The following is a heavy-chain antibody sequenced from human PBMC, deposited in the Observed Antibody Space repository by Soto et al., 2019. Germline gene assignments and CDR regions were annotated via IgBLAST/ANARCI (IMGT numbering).Heavy chain of an antibody. J-gene: IGHJ5*02. CDR2: IYYSGST. CDR3: ARGGDSSGYYPHSYNWFDP. CDR1: GGSISSGGYY. D-gene: IGHD3-22*01. V-gene: IGHV4-31*03. Sequence: SETLSLTCTVSGGSISSGGYYWSWIRQHPGKGLEWIGYIYYSGSTYYNPSLKSRVTISVDTSKNQFSRKLSSVTDEDTEVYYCARGGDSSGYYPHSYNWFDPWGQGTLVTVSS.